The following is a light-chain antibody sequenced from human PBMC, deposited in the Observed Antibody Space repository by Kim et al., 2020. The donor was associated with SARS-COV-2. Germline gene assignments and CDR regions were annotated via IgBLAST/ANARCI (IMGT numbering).Light chain of an antibody. V-gene: IGKV3-20*01. Sequence: LSPGESATHSCRASQTVSKGYVAWHQQKPGQAPRLLIYGASTRAAGIPDRFTGSESGTDFTLTITSLAPEDFAVYFCLQYGDSPYSFGQGTKLEI. CDR2: GAS. CDR1: QTVSKGY. CDR3: LQYGDSPYS. J-gene: IGKJ2*03.